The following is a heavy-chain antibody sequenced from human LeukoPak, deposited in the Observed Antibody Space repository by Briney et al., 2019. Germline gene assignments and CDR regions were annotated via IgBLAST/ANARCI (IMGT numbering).Heavy chain of an antibody. V-gene: IGHV3-30*18. J-gene: IGHJ6*02. CDR3: AKAVTAAPYYYYGMDV. CDR1: GFTFSSYG. Sequence: PGGSLRLSCAASGFTFSSYGMHWVRQAPGKGLEWVAVISYDGSNKYYADSVKGRFTISRDNSKNTLYLQMNSLRAEDTAVYYCAKAVTAAPYYYYGMDVWGQGTTATVSS. CDR2: ISYDGSNK. D-gene: IGHD4-17*01.